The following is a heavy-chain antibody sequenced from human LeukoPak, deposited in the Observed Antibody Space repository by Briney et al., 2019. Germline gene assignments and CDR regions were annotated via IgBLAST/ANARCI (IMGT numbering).Heavy chain of an antibody. J-gene: IGHJ4*02. CDR3: ARANYYDRSGYHSSDY. CDR1: GYTYTSYG. D-gene: IGHD3-22*01. CDR2: ISASNGNS. V-gene: IGHV1-18*01. Sequence: ASVKVSCKASGYTYTSYGITWVRQAPGQGLEWMGWISASNGNSNYAQKLQGRVTMTTDTSTSTAYMELRSLRSDDTAVYYCARANYYDRSGYHSSDYWGQGTLVIVSS.